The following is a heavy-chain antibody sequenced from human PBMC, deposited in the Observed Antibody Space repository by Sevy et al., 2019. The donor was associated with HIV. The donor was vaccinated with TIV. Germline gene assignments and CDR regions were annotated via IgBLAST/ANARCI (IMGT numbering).Heavy chain of an antibody. CDR2: ISDSGGST. D-gene: IGHD5-18*01. CDR1: GFTFTTYG. Sequence: GGSLRLSCAASGFTFTTYGMTWVRQAPGKGLEWVSTISDSGGSTYYADSVKGRFTISRDNSKNTLYLQMNSLRAEDTAVYYCAKAYRYGPRRVDYYYMDVWGKGTSVTVSS. CDR3: AKAYRYGPRRVDYYYMDV. J-gene: IGHJ6*03. V-gene: IGHV3-23*01.